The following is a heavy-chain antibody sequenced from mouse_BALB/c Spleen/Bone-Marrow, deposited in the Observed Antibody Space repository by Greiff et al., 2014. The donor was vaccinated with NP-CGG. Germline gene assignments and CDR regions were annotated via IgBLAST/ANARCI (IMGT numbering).Heavy chain of an antibody. J-gene: IGHJ1*01. D-gene: IGHD2-1*01. V-gene: IGHV5-9-3*01. CDR3: ARFYYGNYVRYFDV. CDR1: GFTFSSYA. Sequence: EVQLVESGGGLVKPGGSLKLSCAASGFTFSSYAMSWVRQTPEKRLEWVATISSGGSYTYYPDSVKGRFTISRDNAKNTLYLQXXXXXXXXTAXYYCARFYYGNYVRYFDVWGAGTTVTVSS. CDR2: ISSGGSYT.